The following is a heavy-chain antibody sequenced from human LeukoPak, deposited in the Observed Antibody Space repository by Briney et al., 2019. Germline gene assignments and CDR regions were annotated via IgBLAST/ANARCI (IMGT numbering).Heavy chain of an antibody. CDR2: IYYSGST. Sequence: SETLSLTCTVSGGSISSSSYYWGWFRQPPGKGLEWIGSIYYSGSTYYNPSLKSRVTISVDTSKNQFSLKLSSVTAADTAVYYCAADTTVTPGSFDYWGQGTLVTVSS. CDR1: GGSISSSSYY. V-gene: IGHV4-39*07. D-gene: IGHD4-17*01. J-gene: IGHJ4*02. CDR3: AADTTVTPGSFDY.